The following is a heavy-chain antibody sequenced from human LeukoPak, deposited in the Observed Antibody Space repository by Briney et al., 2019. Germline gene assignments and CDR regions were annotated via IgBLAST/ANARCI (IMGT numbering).Heavy chain of an antibody. J-gene: IGHJ5*02. CDR2: IYYSGST. CDR3: ARDRRPDARGIADA. D-gene: IGHD6-13*01. Sequence: PSETLSLTCTVSGGSISSSSYYWGWIRQPLGKGLEWIGSIYYSGSTYYNPSLKSRVTISVDTSKNQFSLKLSSVIAADTAVYYCARDRRPDARGIADAWGQGTLVTVSS. V-gene: IGHV4-39*07. CDR1: GGSISSSSYY.